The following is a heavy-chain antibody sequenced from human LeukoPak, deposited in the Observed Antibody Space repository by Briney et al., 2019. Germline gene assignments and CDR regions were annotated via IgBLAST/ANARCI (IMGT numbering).Heavy chain of an antibody. Sequence: SETLSLTCAVYGGTFSGYYWSWVRQPPGKGLEWMGEINHSGSTNYNPPLKSGVTISVDTAKNPFSLKMSSVTAADTAVYYCARVAWRRWRQSKRYYFDYGGQGTLATASS. D-gene: IGHD5-24*01. J-gene: IGHJ4*02. CDR3: ARVAWRRWRQSKRYYFDY. V-gene: IGHV4-34*01. CDR2: INHSGST. CDR1: GGTFSGYY.